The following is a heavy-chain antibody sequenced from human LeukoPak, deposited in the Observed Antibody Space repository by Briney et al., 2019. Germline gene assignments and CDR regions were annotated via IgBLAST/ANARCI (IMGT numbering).Heavy chain of an antibody. D-gene: IGHD2-21*01. V-gene: IGHV1-69*01. CDR2: IIPIFGTA. CDR1: GGTFSSYA. J-gene: IGHJ1*01. Sequence: SVKVSCKASGGTFSSYAISWVRQAPGQGLEWMGGIIPIFGTANYAQKFQGRVTITADESTSTAYMELSSLRSEDTAVYYCARDSSEFRSLIPHWGQGTLVTVSS. CDR3: ARDSSEFRSLIPH.